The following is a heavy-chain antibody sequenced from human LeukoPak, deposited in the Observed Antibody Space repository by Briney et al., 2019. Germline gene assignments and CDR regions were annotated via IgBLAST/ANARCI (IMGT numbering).Heavy chain of an antibody. CDR2: INHSGST. D-gene: IGHD2-2*01. Sequence: SETLSLTCTVSGGSISSGSYYWSWIRQPPGKGLEWIGEINHSGSTNYNPSLKSRVTISVDTSKNQFSLKLSSVTAADTAVYYCARAGWGYCSSTSCSQPRHWFDPWGQGTLVTVSS. J-gene: IGHJ5*02. V-gene: IGHV4-39*07. CDR3: ARAGWGYCSSTSCSQPRHWFDP. CDR1: GGSISSGSYY.